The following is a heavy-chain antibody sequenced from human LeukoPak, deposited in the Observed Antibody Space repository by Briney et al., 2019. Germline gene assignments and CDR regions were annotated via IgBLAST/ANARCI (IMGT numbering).Heavy chain of an antibody. CDR1: GGSFSDHY. Sequence: SETLSPTCAVYGGSFSDHYWSWIRQPPGKGLEWIGEINHSGSTNYNPSLKSRVTVSVDTSKIQFSLNLNSVTAADTAVYYCARINYGDFDYWGQGTLVTVAS. D-gene: IGHD4/OR15-4a*01. CDR3: ARINYGDFDY. J-gene: IGHJ4*02. V-gene: IGHV4-34*01. CDR2: INHSGST.